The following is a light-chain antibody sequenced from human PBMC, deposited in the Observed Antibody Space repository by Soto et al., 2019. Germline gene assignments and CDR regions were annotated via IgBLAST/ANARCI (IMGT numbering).Light chain of an antibody. Sequence: EIVLTQSPATLSVSPGERATLSCRASQSVSSNLAWYQQKPGQAPSLLIYGASTRATGVPARFSGSGSGTEFTLPISSLMSDDSAVYYCQQCGSSLLTFGGGTKVDI. CDR1: QSVSSN. J-gene: IGKJ4*01. CDR2: GAS. CDR3: QQCGSSLLT. V-gene: IGKV3-15*01.